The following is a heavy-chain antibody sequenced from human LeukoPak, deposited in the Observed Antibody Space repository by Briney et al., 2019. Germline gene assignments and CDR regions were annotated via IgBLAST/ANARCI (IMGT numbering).Heavy chain of an antibody. CDR2: IRSKANSYET. D-gene: IGHD3-9*01. V-gene: IGHV3-73*01. CDR3: TSLTYYDILTGYYMFDY. Sequence: GGALRLSCAASGFTFSGSAMHWVRPASGKGLEWVGRIRSKANSYETAYAASVKGRFTISRDDSKNTAYLQMNSLKTEDTAVYYCTSLTYYDILTGYYMFDYWGQGTLVTVSS. CDR1: GFTFSGSA. J-gene: IGHJ4*02.